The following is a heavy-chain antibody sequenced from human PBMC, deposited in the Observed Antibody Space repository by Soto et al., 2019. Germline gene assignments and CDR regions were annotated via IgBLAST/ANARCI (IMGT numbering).Heavy chain of an antibody. CDR1: GGSISSSSYY. D-gene: IGHD3-3*02. V-gene: IGHV4-39*01. CDR3: ASSAFSYYYYGMAV. Sequence: QLQLQESGPGLVKPSETLSLTCTVSGGSISSSSYYWGWIRQPPGKGLEWIGSIYYSGSTYYNPSLKSRLTISVHPSKTQSSLKMSSVTAADTAVYYCASSAFSYYYYGMAVWGQGTTVTAYS. CDR2: IYYSGST. J-gene: IGHJ6*02.